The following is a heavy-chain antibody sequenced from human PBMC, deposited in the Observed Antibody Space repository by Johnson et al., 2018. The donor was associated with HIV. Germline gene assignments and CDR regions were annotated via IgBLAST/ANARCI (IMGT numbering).Heavy chain of an antibody. D-gene: IGHD3-22*01. CDR1: GFTFDDYG. CDR2: INWNGGST. V-gene: IGHV3-20*04. CDR3: VRRFYDSSAFDI. Sequence: VQLVESGGRLVQPGGSLRLSCAASGFTFDDYGLSWVRQAPGKGLEWVSGINWNGGSTGYADSVKGRFTISRDNSRNTLFLQMNSLRAEDTGVYYCVRRFYDSSAFDIWGQGTLVTVSS. J-gene: IGHJ3*02.